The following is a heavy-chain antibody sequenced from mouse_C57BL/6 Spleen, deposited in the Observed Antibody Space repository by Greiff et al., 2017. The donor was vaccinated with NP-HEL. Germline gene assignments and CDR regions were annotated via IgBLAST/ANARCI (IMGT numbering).Heavy chain of an antibody. J-gene: IGHJ1*03. CDR1: GYTFTDYY. CDR2: INPNNGGT. Sequence: VQLQQSGPELVKPGASVKISCKASGYTFTDYYMNWVKQSHGKSLEWIGDINPNNGGTSYNQKFKGKATLTVDKSSSTAYMELRSLTSEDSAVYYCAREGWLLHYFDVWGTGTTVTVSS. D-gene: IGHD2-3*01. CDR3: AREGWLLHYFDV. V-gene: IGHV1-26*01.